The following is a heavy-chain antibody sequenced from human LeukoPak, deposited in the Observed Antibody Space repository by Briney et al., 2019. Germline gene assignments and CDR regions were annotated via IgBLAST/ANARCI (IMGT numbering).Heavy chain of an antibody. CDR1: GYTFTSYG. D-gene: IGHD7-27*01. J-gene: IGHJ6*03. CDR2: ISAYNGNT. CDR3: ARDPSTGDWAYYYYYMDV. Sequence: GASVKVFCKASGYTFTSYGINWARQAPGQGLEWMGWISAYNGNTNYAQNLQGRVTMTTDTSTSTAYMELRSLRSDDTAVYYCARDPSTGDWAYYYYYMDVWGKGTTVTVSS. V-gene: IGHV1-18*01.